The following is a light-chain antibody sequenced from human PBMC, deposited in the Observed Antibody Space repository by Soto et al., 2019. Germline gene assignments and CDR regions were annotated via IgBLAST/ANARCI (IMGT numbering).Light chain of an antibody. CDR3: SSYTTSNTRQIV. J-gene: IGLJ1*01. CDR2: DVS. CDR1: SSDVGGYNY. V-gene: IGLV2-14*03. Sequence: QSVLTQPASVSGSPGQSITTSCTGTSSDVGGYNYVSWYQHHPGKAPKLIIYDVSNRPSGVSIRFSGSKSDNTASLTISGLQPKDEADYHCSSYTTSNTRQIVFGTGTKVTAL.